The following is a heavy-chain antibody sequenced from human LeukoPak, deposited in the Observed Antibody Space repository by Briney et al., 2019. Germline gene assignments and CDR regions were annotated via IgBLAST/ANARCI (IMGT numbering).Heavy chain of an antibody. CDR3: ARDTSVLPDY. D-gene: IGHD2-15*01. V-gene: IGHV3-21*01. J-gene: IGHJ4*02. CDR2: ISSSSSYI. CDR1: GFTFSSYT. Sequence: GGSLRLSCAASGFTFSSYTINWVRQAPGKGLEWVSSISSSSSYIYYADSVKGRFTISRDNAKNSLYLQMNSLRAEDTAVYYCARDTSVLPDYWGQGTLVTVSS.